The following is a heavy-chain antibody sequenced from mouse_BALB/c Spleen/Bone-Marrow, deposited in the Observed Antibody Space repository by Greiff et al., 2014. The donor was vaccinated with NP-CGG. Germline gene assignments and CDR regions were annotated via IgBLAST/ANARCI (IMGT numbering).Heavy chain of an antibody. CDR3: ARGDYYGKGGAMDY. CDR1: GYTFTRYW. Sequence: VQLQQSGAEPAKPGASVKMSCKASGYTFTRYWIHWVKPGPGQGLEWIGYINPSTGYTEYNQKFKDKATLTADKSSSTAYMQLSSLTSEDSAVYYCARGDYYGKGGAMDYWGQGTSVTVSS. V-gene: IGHV1-7*01. J-gene: IGHJ4*01. CDR2: INPSTGYT. D-gene: IGHD1-1*01.